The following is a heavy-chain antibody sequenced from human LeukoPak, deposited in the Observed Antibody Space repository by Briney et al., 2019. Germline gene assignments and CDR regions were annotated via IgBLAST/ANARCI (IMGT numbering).Heavy chain of an antibody. V-gene: IGHV1-8*01. Sequence: ASVKVSCKASGYTFTSYDINWVRQATGQGLEWMGWMNPNSGNTGYAQKFQGRVTMTRNTSISTAYMELSNLRSEDTAVYYCARAPGYCSSTSCPYYFDYWGQGTLVTVSS. CDR1: GYTFTSYD. CDR3: ARAPGYCSSTSCPYYFDY. J-gene: IGHJ4*02. CDR2: MNPNSGNT. D-gene: IGHD2-2*01.